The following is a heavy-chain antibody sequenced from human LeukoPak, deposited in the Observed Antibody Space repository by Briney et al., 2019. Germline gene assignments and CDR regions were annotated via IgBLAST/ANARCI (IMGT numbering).Heavy chain of an antibody. CDR1: GFTLKNAW. V-gene: IGHV3-15*01. J-gene: IGHJ4*02. Sequence: GGSLRLSCVASGFTLKNAWMSWVRQAPGKGLEWVGRIRSKTDGGTTDYAAPVKGRFTISRGDSKNTLYLQMNSLKTEDTAVYFCATGTEQQWLSLDYWGQGTLVTVSS. CDR2: IRSKTDGGTT. D-gene: IGHD6-19*01. CDR3: ATGTEQQWLSLDY.